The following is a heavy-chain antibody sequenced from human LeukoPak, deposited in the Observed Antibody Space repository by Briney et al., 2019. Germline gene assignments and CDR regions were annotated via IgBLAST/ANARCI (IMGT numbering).Heavy chain of an antibody. Sequence: GGSLRLSCAASGFTFDDYAMHWVRQAPGKGLEWVSGISWNSGSIGYADSVKGRFTISRDNAKNSLYLQMNSLRAEDTALYYCAKDFGRGSYYENFDYWGQGTLVTVSS. J-gene: IGHJ4*02. CDR2: ISWNSGSI. D-gene: IGHD1-26*01. V-gene: IGHV3-9*01. CDR1: GFTFDDYA. CDR3: AKDFGRGSYYENFDY.